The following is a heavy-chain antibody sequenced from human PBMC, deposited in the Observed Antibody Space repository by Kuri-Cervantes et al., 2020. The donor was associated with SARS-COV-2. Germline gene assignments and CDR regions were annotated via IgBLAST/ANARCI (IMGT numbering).Heavy chain of an antibody. V-gene: IGHV3-30-3*01. J-gene: IGHJ4*02. D-gene: IGHD2-2*02. CDR3: ARDSCSSTSCYTVFFFDY. CDR1: GFTFSSYA. CDR2: ISYDGSNK. Sequence: GESLKISCAASGFTFSSYAMHWVRQAPGKGLEWVAVISYDGSNKYYADSVKGRFTIPRDNSKNTLYLQMNSLRAEDTAVYYCARDSCSSTSCYTVFFFDYWGQGTLVTVSS.